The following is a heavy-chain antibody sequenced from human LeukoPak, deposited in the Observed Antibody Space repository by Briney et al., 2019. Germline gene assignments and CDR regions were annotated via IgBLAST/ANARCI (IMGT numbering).Heavy chain of an antibody. CDR2: ISGSGYAI. D-gene: IGHD1-26*01. CDR1: GFTFSDFH. Sequence: PGGSLRLSCTASGFTFSDFHMSWIRQAPGEGLEWVSHISGSGYAIHHPGSVKGRFTISRDNAKNSLYLQMNSLRVEDSAVYYCARLSGTYSRGGDHWGQGTLVTVSS. V-gene: IGHV3-11*01. J-gene: IGHJ4*02. CDR3: ARLSGTYSRGGDH.